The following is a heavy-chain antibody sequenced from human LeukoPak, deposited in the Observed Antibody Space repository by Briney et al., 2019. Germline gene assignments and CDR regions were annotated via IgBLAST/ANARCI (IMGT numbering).Heavy chain of an antibody. CDR1: GGTFSSYA. CDR2: IIPILGIA. Sequence: ASVKVSCKASGGTFSSYAISWVRQAPGQGLEWMGRIIPILGIANYAQKFQGRVTITADKSTSTAYMELSSLRSEDTAVHYCASRGCSSTSCYTYYYYYYGMDVWGQGTTVTVSS. CDR3: ASRGCSSTSCYTYYYYYYGMDV. V-gene: IGHV1-69*04. J-gene: IGHJ6*02. D-gene: IGHD2-2*01.